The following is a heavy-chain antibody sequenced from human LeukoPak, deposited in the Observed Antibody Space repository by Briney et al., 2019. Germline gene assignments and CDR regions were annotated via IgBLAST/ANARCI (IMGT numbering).Heavy chain of an antibody. CDR2: IIPIFGTA. V-gene: IGHV1-69*13. D-gene: IGHD5-18*01. Sequence: ASVKLSCKASGGTFSSYAISWARQAPGQGLEWMGGIIPIFGTANYAQKFQGRVTITADESTSTAYMELSSLRSEDTAVYYCAREENTAMVLRPWGQGTLVTVSS. CDR3: AREENTAMVLRP. J-gene: IGHJ5*02. CDR1: GGTFSSYA.